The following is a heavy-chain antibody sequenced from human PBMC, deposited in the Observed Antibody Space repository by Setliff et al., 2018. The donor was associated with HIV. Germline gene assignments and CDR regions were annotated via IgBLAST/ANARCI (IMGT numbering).Heavy chain of an antibody. J-gene: IGHJ3*02. CDR3: ARGLGALEWGKRDGEAFDI. V-gene: IGHV1-8*02. Sequence: ASVKVSCKASGYTFTNYDVNWLRQATGQGLEWMGWMTPNSGNTGSAQKFQGRVSMTRNISISTAYMELRSLTSEDTAVYFCARGLGALEWGKRDGEAFDIWGQGTMVTVSS. CDR1: GYTFTNYD. CDR2: MTPNSGNT. D-gene: IGHD3-3*01.